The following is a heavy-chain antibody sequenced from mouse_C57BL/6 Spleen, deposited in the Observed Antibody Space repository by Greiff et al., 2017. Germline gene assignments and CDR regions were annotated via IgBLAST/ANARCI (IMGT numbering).Heavy chain of an antibody. CDR1: GYTFTSYW. CDR2: IDPSDSET. Sequence: VQLQQPGAELVRPGSSVKLSCKASGYTFTSYWMHWVKQRPIQGLEWIGNIDPSDSETHYNQKFKDKATLTVDKSSSTASMQLSSLTSEDSAVYYSARGGLGRGDFDYWGQGTTLTVSS. J-gene: IGHJ2*01. V-gene: IGHV1-52*01. D-gene: IGHD4-1*01. CDR3: ARGGLGRGDFDY.